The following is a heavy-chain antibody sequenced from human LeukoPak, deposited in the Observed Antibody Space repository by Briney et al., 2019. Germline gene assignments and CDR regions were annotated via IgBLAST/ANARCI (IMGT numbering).Heavy chain of an antibody. CDR3: ARTPPITMVRGVTFFDY. V-gene: IGHV4-59*01. D-gene: IGHD3-10*01. Sequence: SETLSLTCTVSGGSISSYYWSWIRQPPGKGLEWIGYIYYSGSTNYNPSLKSRVTISVDTSKNQFSLKLSSVTAADTAVYYCARTPPITMVRGVTFFDYWGQGTLVTVSS. J-gene: IGHJ4*02. CDR1: GGSISSYY. CDR2: IYYSGST.